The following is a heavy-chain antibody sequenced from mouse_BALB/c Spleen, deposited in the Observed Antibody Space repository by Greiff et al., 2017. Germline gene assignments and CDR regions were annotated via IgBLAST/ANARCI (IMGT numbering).Heavy chain of an antibody. CDR3: ARWLPTFYYAMDY. J-gene: IGHJ4*01. CDR1: GYTFTTYW. CDR2: ISPSTGYT. Sequence: VQLQQSGAELAKPGASVKMSCKASGYTFTTYWMHWVKQRPGQGLEWIGYISPSTGYTEYKQKFKDKATLTADKSSSTAYMQLTSLTSEDSAVYYCARWLPTFYYAMDYWGQGTSVTVSS. D-gene: IGHD2-2*01. V-gene: IGHV1-7*01.